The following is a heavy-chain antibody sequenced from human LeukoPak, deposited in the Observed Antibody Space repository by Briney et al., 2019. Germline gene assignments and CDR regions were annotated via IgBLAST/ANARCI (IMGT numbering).Heavy chain of an antibody. CDR1: VGSFSSYY. V-gene: IGHV4-4*08. J-gene: IGHJ4*02. CDR3: ARSHFYDSSGYYD. CDR2: NYTSRST. Sequence: SETLSLTCTVSVGSFSSYYWRWLRQPPGEGLEWIGHNYTSRSTKYNPSPKSRVTKSVDTSKNQFSLKLSYVTAADTAVYYCARSHFYDSSGYYDGGQGTLVTVSS. D-gene: IGHD3-22*01.